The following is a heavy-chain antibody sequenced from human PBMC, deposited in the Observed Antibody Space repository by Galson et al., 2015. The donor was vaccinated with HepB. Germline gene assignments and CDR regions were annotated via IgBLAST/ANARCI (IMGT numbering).Heavy chain of an antibody. CDR1: GGTFSSYA. Sequence: SVKVSCKASGGTFSSYAISWVRQAPGQGLEWMGGIIPIFGTANYAQKFQGRVTITADESTSTAYMELSSLRSEDTAVYYCARPPEVGAFTAPDCYFDYWGQGTLVTVSS. V-gene: IGHV1-69*13. CDR3: ARPPEVGAFTAPDCYFDY. J-gene: IGHJ4*02. D-gene: IGHD1-26*01. CDR2: IIPIFGTA.